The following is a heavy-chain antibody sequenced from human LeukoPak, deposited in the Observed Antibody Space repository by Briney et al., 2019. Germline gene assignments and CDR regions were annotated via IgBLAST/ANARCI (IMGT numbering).Heavy chain of an antibody. CDR2: IYYSGST. V-gene: IGHV4-39*01. CDR3: ARSLITSIDY. Sequence: PSETLSLTCTVSGGSISSSSYYWGWIRQPPGKGLEWIGTIYYSGSTYYNPSLKSRVTISVDTSKNQFSMKLSSVTAADTAVYYCARSLITSIDYWGQGTLVTVSS. CDR1: GGSISSSSYY. J-gene: IGHJ4*02.